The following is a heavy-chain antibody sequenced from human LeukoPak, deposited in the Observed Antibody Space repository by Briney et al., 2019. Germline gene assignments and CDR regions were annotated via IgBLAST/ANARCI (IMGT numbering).Heavy chain of an antibody. CDR2: IYHSGST. J-gene: IGHJ4*02. CDR1: GGPISTYY. D-gene: IGHD5-12*01. CDR3: ARGGGYASPIGY. V-gene: IGHV4-59*01. Sequence: PETLSLTCTLSGGPISTYYWSWIRQPPGKGLEWIGYIYHSGSTNYNPSLKSRVTISVDTSKNQFSLKLSSVTAADTAVYYCARGGGYASPIGYWGQGALVTVSS.